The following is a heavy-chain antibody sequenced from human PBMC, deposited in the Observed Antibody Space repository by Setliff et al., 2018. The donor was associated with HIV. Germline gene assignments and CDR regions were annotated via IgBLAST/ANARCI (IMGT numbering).Heavy chain of an antibody. D-gene: IGHD5-18*01. CDR2: INPNGGST. J-gene: IGHJ5*02. CDR3: ARGGPGSSFGYDWFDP. V-gene: IGHV1-46*01. CDR1: GYTFTNSF. Sequence: GASVKVSCKASGYTFTNSFMHWVRQAPGQGLEWMGIINPNGGSTNYAQKFEGRVAMTADTSTNNVHMYLSSLRSEDTAIYYCARGGPGSSFGYDWFDPWGQGTPVTVSS.